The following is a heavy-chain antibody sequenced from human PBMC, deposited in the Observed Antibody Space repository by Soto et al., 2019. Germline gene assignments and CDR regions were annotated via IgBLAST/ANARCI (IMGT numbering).Heavy chain of an antibody. V-gene: IGHV1-69*01. D-gene: IGHD3-16*01. CDR3: ARLRRDWGDAFDL. Sequence: QVQLVQSGADVKKPGSSVKVSCKTTGGSFGSSAISWVRQAPAQGLEWMGEIIPVFDKANYAQNFQGRLTITADELTGTVFMELSSLRSEDMAVYFCARLRRDWGDAFDLWGLGTLVTVSS. J-gene: IGHJ3*01. CDR2: IIPVFDKA. CDR1: GGSFGSSA.